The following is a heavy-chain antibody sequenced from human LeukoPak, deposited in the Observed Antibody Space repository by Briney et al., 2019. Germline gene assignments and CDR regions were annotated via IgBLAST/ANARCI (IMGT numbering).Heavy chain of an antibody. D-gene: IGHD3-22*01. CDR2: MYYSGST. J-gene: IGHJ4*02. Sequence: SETLSLTCTVSGGSISSYYWSWLRQPPGKGLEWIGYMYYSGSTNYNPSLKSRVTISVDTSKNQFPLKLSSVTAADTAVYYCARVTRYYDSSGYYSHFDYWGQGTLVTVSS. V-gene: IGHV4-59*01. CDR1: GGSISSYY. CDR3: ARVTRYYDSSGYYSHFDY.